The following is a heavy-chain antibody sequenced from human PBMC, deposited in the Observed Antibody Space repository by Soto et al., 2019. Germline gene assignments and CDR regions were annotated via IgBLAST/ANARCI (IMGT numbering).Heavy chain of an antibody. Sequence: GGSLRLSCAASGFTFDDYAMHWVRQAPGKGLEWVSGISWNSGSIGYADSVKGRFTISRDNAKNSLYLQMNSLRAEDTALYYCAKVRVVVAAHDAFDIWGQGTMVTVSS. CDR1: GFTFDDYA. D-gene: IGHD2-15*01. J-gene: IGHJ3*02. CDR3: AKVRVVVAAHDAFDI. CDR2: ISWNSGSI. V-gene: IGHV3-9*01.